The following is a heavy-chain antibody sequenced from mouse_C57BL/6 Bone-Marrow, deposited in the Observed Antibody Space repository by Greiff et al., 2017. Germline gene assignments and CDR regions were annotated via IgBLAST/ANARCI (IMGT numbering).Heavy chain of an antibody. V-gene: IGHV1-85*01. Sequence: VKLMESGPELVKPGASVKLSCKASGYTFTSYDINWVKQRPGQGLEWIGWLYPRDGSTKYNEKFKGKATLTVNTSSSTAYMELHSLTSEDSAVYFCARDYGSSYWYFDVWGTGTTVTVSA. CDR2: LYPRDGST. D-gene: IGHD1-1*01. CDR3: ARDYGSSYWYFDV. J-gene: IGHJ1*03. CDR1: GYTFTSYD.